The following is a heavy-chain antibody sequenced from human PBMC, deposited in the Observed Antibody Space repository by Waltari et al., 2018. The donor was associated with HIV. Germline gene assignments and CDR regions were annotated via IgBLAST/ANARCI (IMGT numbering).Heavy chain of an antibody. CDR1: GYIFTSHT. Sequence: QVHLVQSGAEVKEPGASVKVSCKTSGYIFTSHTVHWVSQAPGQRLEWLGCITIDKGKTYYSQNFQGRVTITRDTSARTAYMDLSSLTSADTAVYYCARDRYFVSGAYNIVEYWGQGTLVTVSS. D-gene: IGHD3-10*01. CDR3: ARDRYFVSGAYNIVEY. J-gene: IGHJ4*02. CDR2: ITIDKGKT. V-gene: IGHV1-3*04.